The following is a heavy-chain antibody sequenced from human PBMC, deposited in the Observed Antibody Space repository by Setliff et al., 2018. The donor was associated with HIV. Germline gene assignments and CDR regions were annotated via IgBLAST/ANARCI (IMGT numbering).Heavy chain of an antibody. D-gene: IGHD4-4*01. CDR2: ISAYDGDT. V-gene: IGHV1-18*01. CDR1: NYTFTNYA. J-gene: IGHJ4*02. Sequence: ASVMVSCKASNYTFTNYAITWVRQAPGQRPEWMGWISAYDGDTKYAQKFHNRLSMTADTSTTTAYMDLRGLTSDDTGVYYCARVGLSAVPFPTVYWGQGTLVTVSS. CDR3: ARVGLSAVPFPTVY.